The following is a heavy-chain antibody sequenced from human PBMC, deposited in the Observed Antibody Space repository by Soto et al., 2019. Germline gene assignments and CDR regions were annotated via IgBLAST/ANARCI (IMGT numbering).Heavy chain of an antibody. D-gene: IGHD1-26*01. CDR2: IVVGSGNT. J-gene: IGHJ6*02. V-gene: IGHV1-58*01. CDR3: AAAPSPHIVGAIFAMDV. Sequence: ASVKVSCKASGFTFTSSAVQWVRQARGQRLEWIGWIVVGSGNTNYAQKFQERVTITRDMSTSTAYMELSSLRSEDTAVYYCAAAPSPHIVGAIFAMDVWGQGTTVTVSS. CDR1: GFTFTSSA.